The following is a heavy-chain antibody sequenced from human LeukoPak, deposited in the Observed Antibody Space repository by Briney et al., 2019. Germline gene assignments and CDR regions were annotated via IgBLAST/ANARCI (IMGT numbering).Heavy chain of an antibody. J-gene: IGHJ4*02. Sequence: GASVKVSCKTSEYTFTGYYIHWVRQAPGQGLEWMAWINPNTGGTNYAQKFQGRVTLTRDTSISTAYMELSSLRSDDTAMYYCATAYHGAYCSDDWGQGTLVTVSS. CDR1: EYTFTGYY. V-gene: IGHV1-2*02. CDR3: ATAYHGAYCSDD. D-gene: IGHD2-21*02. CDR2: INPNTGGT.